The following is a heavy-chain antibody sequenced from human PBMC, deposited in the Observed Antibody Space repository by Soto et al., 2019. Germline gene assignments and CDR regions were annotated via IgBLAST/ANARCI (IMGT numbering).Heavy chain of an antibody. Sequence: GESLKISCKGSGYSFTSYWIGWVRQMPGKGLEWMGIIYPGDSDTRYSPSFQGQVTISADKSISTAYLQCSSLKASDTAMYYCARHGPFYGSGTYYYYGMDVWGQGTTVTVSS. J-gene: IGHJ6*02. CDR1: GYSFTSYW. CDR3: ARHGPFYGSGTYYYYGMDV. V-gene: IGHV5-51*01. D-gene: IGHD3-10*01. CDR2: IYPGDSDT.